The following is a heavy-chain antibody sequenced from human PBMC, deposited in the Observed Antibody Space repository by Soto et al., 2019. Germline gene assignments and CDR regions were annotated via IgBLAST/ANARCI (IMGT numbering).Heavy chain of an antibody. CDR1: GFTFGDYA. V-gene: IGHV3-9*01. D-gene: IGHD1-7*01. Sequence: PEGTLRLSCAASGFTFGDYAMHCIRQVPGNGLEWVSSITWNSGNMFYAASVKGRFTISRDNAKSSLYLQMNSLRSEDSAFYYCAKCPGTTRGSFDIWGQGTMVTVSS. J-gene: IGHJ3*02. CDR2: ITWNSGNM. CDR3: AKCPGTTRGSFDI.